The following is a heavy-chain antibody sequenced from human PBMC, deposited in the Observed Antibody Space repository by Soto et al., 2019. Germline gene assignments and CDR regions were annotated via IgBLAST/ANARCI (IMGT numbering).Heavy chain of an antibody. CDR1: GYTFTTYG. CDR2: ISPYNDNT. Sequence: GASVKVSCKTSGYTFTTYGISWVRQAPGQGLEWMGWISPYNDNTHYAEKFQGRVTLTADTSTTTAYMELRTLSSDDKAVYFCARALSMAQYYYYMDVWGRGTTVTV. CDR3: ARALSMAQYYYYMDV. J-gene: IGHJ6*03. V-gene: IGHV1-18*01.